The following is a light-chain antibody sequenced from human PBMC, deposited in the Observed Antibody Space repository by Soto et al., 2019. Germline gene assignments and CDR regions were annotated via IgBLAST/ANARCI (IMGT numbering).Light chain of an antibody. V-gene: IGLV2-23*01. CDR1: SSDAGSYNL. CDR2: EGT. J-gene: IGLJ2*01. Sequence: QSALTQPASVSGSPGQSITISCTGTSSDAGSYNLVSWYQQHPGKVPQLMIYEGTKRPSGVSNRFSGSQSGNTASLTISGLQAEDEADYYCCSYAGSGTHVVFGGGTKLTVL. CDR3: CSYAGSGTHVV.